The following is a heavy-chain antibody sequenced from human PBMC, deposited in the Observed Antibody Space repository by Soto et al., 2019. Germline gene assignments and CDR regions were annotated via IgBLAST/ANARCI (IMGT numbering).Heavy chain of an antibody. D-gene: IGHD2-15*01. J-gene: IGHJ5*02. CDR1: GGSISSSSYY. V-gene: IGHV4-39*01. CDR2: IYYSGST. Sequence: PTETLSLTCTVSGGSISSSSYYWGWIRQPPGKGLEWVGSIYYSGSTYYNPSLKSRVTISVDTSKNQFSLKLSSVTAADTAVYYCASTYSCLPTDDWFDPWGQGSLVTVSS. CDR3: ASTYSCLPTDDWFDP.